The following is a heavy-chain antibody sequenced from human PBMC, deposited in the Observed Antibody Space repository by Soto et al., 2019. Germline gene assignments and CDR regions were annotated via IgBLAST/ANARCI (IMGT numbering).Heavy chain of an antibody. CDR3: ARARANVAPNWFDP. CDR2: INPYSGAT. CDR1: GYTFSDYY. D-gene: IGHD5-12*01. J-gene: IGHJ5*02. V-gene: IGHV1-2*04. Sequence: QGQLVQSGAEVKKPGASVKVSCKASGYTFSDYYVHWVRQAPGQGLEWMGWINPYSGATNYAQKFQDWVTMTGDASVSTAYLELTTLVSDDTDVYYCARARANVAPNWFDPWGQGTLVIVSS.